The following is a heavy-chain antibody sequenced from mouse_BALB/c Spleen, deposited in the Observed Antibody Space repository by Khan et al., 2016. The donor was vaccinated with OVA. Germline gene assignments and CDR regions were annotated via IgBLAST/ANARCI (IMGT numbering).Heavy chain of an antibody. V-gene: IGHV1S136*01. CDR3: ARVNWQSYYFDY. J-gene: IGHJ2*01. CDR1: GYRFTSYI. CDR2: INPYNGAT. Sequence: VQLKQSGPELVKPGTSVKMSCKASGYRFTSYIIHWVKQKPGQGLEWIGYINPYNGATKYNEKFKGKATLTSDKSSNTAYMELSSLTSEDSAVYYCARVNWQSYYFDYWGQGTTLTVFS. D-gene: IGHD4-1*01.